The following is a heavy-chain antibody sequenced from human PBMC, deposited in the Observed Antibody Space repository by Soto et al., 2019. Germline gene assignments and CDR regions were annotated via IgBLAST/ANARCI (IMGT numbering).Heavy chain of an antibody. CDR2: ISGSGGST. Sequence: PVGSLRLSCAASGFTFSSDAMSWVRQARGKGLEWVSVISGSGGSTYYADSVKGRFTISRDNSKNTLYLQMNSLRAEDTAVYYCAKEGCYDSSGYYPCYYYAMDVWGQGTTVTVSS. V-gene: IGHV3-23*01. J-gene: IGHJ6*02. CDR1: GFTFSSDA. CDR3: AKEGCYDSSGYYPCYYYAMDV. D-gene: IGHD3-22*01.